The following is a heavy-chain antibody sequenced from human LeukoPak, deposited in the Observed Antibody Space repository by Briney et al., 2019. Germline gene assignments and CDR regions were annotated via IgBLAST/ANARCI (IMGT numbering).Heavy chain of an antibody. V-gene: IGHV4-34*01. D-gene: IGHD3-10*01. CDR1: GGSFSDYY. Sequence: PSETLSLTCAVYGGSFSDYYWSWIRQPPGKGLEWIGEINHSGSTNYNPSLKSRVTMSVDTSKNQFSLKLSSVTAADTAVYYCARNIYGSGTYLGFDPWGQGTLVTVSS. CDR3: ARNIYGSGTYLGFDP. J-gene: IGHJ5*02. CDR2: INHSGST.